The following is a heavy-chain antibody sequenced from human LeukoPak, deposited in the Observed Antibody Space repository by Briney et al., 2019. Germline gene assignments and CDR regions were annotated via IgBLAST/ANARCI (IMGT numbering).Heavy chain of an antibody. J-gene: IGHJ5*01. V-gene: IGHV3-21*01. CDR1: GFALRSYT. Sequence: GGSLRLSCAASGFALRSYTVTWVRQAPEKGLEWVSSISSTSAYIYYAESVKGRFSISRDNVDNVVHLQMSSLTNEDTAVYYCARVAVAGPTGWFDSWGQGTLVTVSS. D-gene: IGHD6-19*01. CDR3: ARVAVAGPTGWFDS. CDR2: ISSTSAYI.